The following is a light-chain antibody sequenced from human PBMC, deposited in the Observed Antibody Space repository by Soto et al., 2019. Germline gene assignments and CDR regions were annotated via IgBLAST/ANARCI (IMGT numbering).Light chain of an antibody. Sequence: EIVLTQSPGTLSLSPGERATPSCRASQSVSSSYLAWYQQKPGQAPRLLIYGASSRATGIPDRFSGSGSGTDFTLTISRLEPEDFAVYYCQQFGNSPYTFGQGTRPEIK. CDR3: QQFGNSPYT. CDR2: GAS. J-gene: IGKJ2*01. V-gene: IGKV3-20*01. CDR1: QSVSSSY.